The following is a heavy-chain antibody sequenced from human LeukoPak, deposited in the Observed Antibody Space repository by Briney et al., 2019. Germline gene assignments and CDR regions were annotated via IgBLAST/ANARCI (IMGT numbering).Heavy chain of an antibody. CDR2: IQNSVTSY. J-gene: IGHJ5*02. CDR1: GGSISSYY. V-gene: IGHV4-59*01. CDR3: VRSPQLDP. Sequence: PSGTLCLTCTVSGGSISSYYLSWVRQPPGKGLEWIGYIQNSVTSYTDNPSLQSRVTISVDTSKNQFSLKLTSVTAADTAVYYCVRSPQLDPWGQGTLVTVSS.